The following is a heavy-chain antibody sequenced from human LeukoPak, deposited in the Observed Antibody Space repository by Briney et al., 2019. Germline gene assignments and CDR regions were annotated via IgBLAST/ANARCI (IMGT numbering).Heavy chain of an antibody. CDR3: ARLTMVRGVIKMHYMDV. CDR2: INHSGST. D-gene: IGHD3-10*01. V-gene: IGHV4-34*01. Sequence: SETLSLTCAVYGGSFSGYYWSWIRQPPGKGLEWIGEINHSGSTNYNPSLKSRVTISVDTSKNQFSLKLSSVTAADTAVYYCARLTMVRGVIKMHYMDVWGKGTTVTISS. CDR1: GGSFSGYY. J-gene: IGHJ6*03.